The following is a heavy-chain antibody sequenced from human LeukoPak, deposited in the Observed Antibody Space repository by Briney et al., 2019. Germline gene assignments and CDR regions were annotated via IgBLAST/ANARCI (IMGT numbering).Heavy chain of an antibody. V-gene: IGHV4-39*07. J-gene: IGHJ5*02. Sequence: SETLSLTCTVSGDSISSSSYYWGWIRQPPGKGLEWIGSIYFSGSTNYNPSLKSRVTISVDTSKNQFSLKLSSVTAADTAVYYCARAHNYYDSSGYYEPWGQGTLVTVSS. CDR1: GDSISSSSYY. CDR3: ARAHNYYDSSGYYEP. D-gene: IGHD3-22*01. CDR2: IYFSGST.